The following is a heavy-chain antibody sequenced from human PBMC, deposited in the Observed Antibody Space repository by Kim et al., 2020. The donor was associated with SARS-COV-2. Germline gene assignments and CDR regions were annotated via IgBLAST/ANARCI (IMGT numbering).Heavy chain of an antibody. CDR3: ARTGVTMIQGSR. CDR2: INAGNGNT. V-gene: IGHV1-3*01. D-gene: IGHD3-10*01. Sequence: ASVKVSCKASGYIFTSYVMHWVRQAPGQRLEWMGWINAGNGNTKYSQKFQGRITITRDTSASTVYMELRSLTSEDTAVYHCARTGVTMIQGSRWGQGTLVTVSS. J-gene: IGHJ4*02. CDR1: GYIFTSYV.